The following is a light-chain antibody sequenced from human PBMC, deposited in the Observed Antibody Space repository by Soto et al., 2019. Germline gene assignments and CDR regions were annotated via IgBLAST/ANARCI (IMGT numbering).Light chain of an antibody. J-gene: IGKJ1*01. CDR3: QQDYNLPPFG. CDR1: QSVSSSY. V-gene: IGKV3D-7*01. CDR2: GAS. Sequence: PGERVTLSCRASQSVSSSYLTWYQQKPGQAPRLLIYGASTRATSIPARFSGSGSGTDFTLTISSLQPEDFAVYYCQQDYNLPPFGFGQGTKVDIK.